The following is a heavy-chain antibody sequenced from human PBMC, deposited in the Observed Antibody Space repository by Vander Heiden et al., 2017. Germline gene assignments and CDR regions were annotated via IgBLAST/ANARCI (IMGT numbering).Heavy chain of an antibody. D-gene: IGHD2-2*01. Sequence: EVQLVESGGGLVQPGRSLRLSCAASGFKFDDYAMHGVRQAPGKGLEWVSSISWNTGSIGYADSVKGRFTISRDNAKNALFLQMNTVRGDDMALYYCAKGYCGTTLCHLHSWGQGTLVTVSS. CDR3: AKGYCGTTLCHLHS. V-gene: IGHV3-9*03. CDR1: GFKFDDYA. CDR2: ISWNTGSI. J-gene: IGHJ4*02.